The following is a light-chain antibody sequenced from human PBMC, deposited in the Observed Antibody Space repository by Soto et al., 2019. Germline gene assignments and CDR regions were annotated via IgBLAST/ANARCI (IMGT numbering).Light chain of an antibody. CDR2: DVS. J-gene: IGLJ1*01. Sequence: SALTQPASVSGSPGQSITISCTGTSSDIGTYTYVSWYQQHPGKAPKLMIYDVSSRPSGVSTRFSGSKSGDTASLTISGLQAEDEADYYCSSYSNSSPYVFGTGTKLTVL. CDR3: SSYSNSSPYV. V-gene: IGLV2-14*01. CDR1: SSDIGTYTY.